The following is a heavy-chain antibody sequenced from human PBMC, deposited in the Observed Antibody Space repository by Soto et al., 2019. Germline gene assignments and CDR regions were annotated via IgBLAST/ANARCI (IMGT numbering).Heavy chain of an antibody. J-gene: IGHJ4*02. V-gene: IGHV3-23*01. Sequence: GGSLRLSCAASGFTSGSYAMSLVRQAPGKGLEWVSSMNGGGGSTYYAESVQGRFTISRDNSKNTLYLQMNSLRVEDTAVYYCAKKSEIAVPRYYFDLWGEGTLVTVSS. CDR1: GFTSGSYA. D-gene: IGHD2-21*01. CDR3: AKKSEIAVPRYYFDL. CDR2: MNGGGGST.